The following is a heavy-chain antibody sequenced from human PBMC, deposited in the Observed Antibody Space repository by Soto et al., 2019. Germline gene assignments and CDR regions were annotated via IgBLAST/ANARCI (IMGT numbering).Heavy chain of an antibody. CDR1: GFTFDDHG. V-gene: IGHV3-9*01. CDR2: ISWNSGII. D-gene: IGHD3-16*01. Sequence: GGSLRLSCAASGFTFDDHGTYGVRQAPGKGLKWVSSISWNSGIIDYADSVKGRFTISRDNAKNTLYLQMNSLRAEDTAFYYCAKDKGLVTFHFDSWGQGTLVTVSS. CDR3: AKDKGLVTFHFDS. J-gene: IGHJ4*02.